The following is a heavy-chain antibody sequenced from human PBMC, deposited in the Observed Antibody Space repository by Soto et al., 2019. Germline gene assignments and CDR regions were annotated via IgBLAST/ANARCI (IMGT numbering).Heavy chain of an antibody. D-gene: IGHD2-15*01. Sequence: SVKVSCKASGGTFSSYAISWVRQAPGQGLEWMGGIIPIFGTANYAQKFQGRVTITADESTSTAYMELSSLRSEDTAVYYCAREQLGYCSGGSCYKMSQTWVEDYYYGMDVWGQGTTVTVSS. CDR3: AREQLGYCSGGSCYKMSQTWVEDYYYGMDV. CDR2: IIPIFGTA. V-gene: IGHV1-69*13. J-gene: IGHJ6*02. CDR1: GGTFSSYA.